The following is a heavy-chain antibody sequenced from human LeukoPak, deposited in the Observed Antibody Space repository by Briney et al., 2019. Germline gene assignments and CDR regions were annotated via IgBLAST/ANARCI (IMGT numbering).Heavy chain of an antibody. J-gene: IGHJ4*02. CDR2: ISSSSSYT. D-gene: IGHD3-22*01. CDR1: GFTFSSYS. Sequence: GGSLRLSCAASGFTFSSYSMNWVRQAPGKGLEWVSSISSSSSYTYYADSVKGRFTISRDNAKNSLYLQMNSLRAEDTAVYYCARGPTDITYYYDSSGYYDYWGQGTLVTVSS. CDR3: ARGPTDITYYYDSSGYYDY. V-gene: IGHV3-21*01.